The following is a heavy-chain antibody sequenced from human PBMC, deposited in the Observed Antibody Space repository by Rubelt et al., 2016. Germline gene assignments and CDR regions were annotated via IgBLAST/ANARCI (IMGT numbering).Heavy chain of an antibody. CDR3: ATGYCGGGRYSSWYFDL. J-gene: IGHJ2*01. Sequence: EVQLVESGGGLVQPGGSLRLSCAASGFPFINAWMNWVRQAPGKGLEWVGRITSNINGGTSDYAAPVNGRFTISRDDSKTTLHLKMNSRKTEDTAVYYCATGYCGGGRYSSWYFDLWGRGTLVTVSS. D-gene: IGHD2-21*02. CDR2: ITSNINGGTS. V-gene: IGHV3-15*07. CDR1: GFPFINAW.